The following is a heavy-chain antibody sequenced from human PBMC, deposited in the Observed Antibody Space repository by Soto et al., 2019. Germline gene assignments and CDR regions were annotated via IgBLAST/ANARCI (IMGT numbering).Heavy chain of an antibody. Sequence: SETLSLTCPVSGGSISSYYWSWIRQPPGKGLEWIGYIYYSGSTNYNPSLKSRVTISVDTSKNQFSLKLSSVTAADTAVYYCARRYGASFDYWGRGTLVTVSS. CDR3: ARRYGASFDY. D-gene: IGHD4-17*01. J-gene: IGHJ4*02. V-gene: IGHV4-59*01. CDR1: GGSISSYY. CDR2: IYYSGST.